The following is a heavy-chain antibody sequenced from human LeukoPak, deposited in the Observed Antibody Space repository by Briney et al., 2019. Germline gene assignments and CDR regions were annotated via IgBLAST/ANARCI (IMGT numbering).Heavy chain of an antibody. V-gene: IGHV3-74*01. CDR1: GFTFTNHW. D-gene: IGHD3-10*01. Sequence: GGSLRLSCAASGFTFTNHWMHWVRQAPGKGLVWVSHIRADGGETNHADSVKGRFTTSRDNAKNILYLQMNSLGAEDKAVYYCGRDVVLGSGSTDYWGQGVLVTVSS. J-gene: IGHJ4*02. CDR2: IRADGGET. CDR3: GRDVVLGSGSTDY.